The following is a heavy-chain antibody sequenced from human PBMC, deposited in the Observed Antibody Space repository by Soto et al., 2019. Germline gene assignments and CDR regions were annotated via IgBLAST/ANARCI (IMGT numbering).Heavy chain of an antibody. Sequence: QVQLVQSGAEVKKPGASVKVSCKASGYTFTSYVISWARQPPGQGLEWMGWISAYNGNTKYAQKLQGGVTMTTDTSTSRAYMELRSLRSDDTAVYYCARAKYGDPAYYWGQGTLVTVSS. CDR2: ISAYNGNT. CDR1: GYTFTSYV. CDR3: ARAKYGDPAYY. J-gene: IGHJ4*02. D-gene: IGHD4-17*01. V-gene: IGHV1-18*01.